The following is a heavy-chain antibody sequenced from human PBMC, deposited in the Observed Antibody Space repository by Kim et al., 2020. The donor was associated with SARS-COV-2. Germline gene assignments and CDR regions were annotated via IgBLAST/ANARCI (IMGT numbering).Heavy chain of an antibody. Sequence: ASVKVSCKASGYTFTSYAMHWVRQAPGQRLEWMGWINAGNGNTKYSQKFQGRVTITRDTSASTAYMELSSLRSEDTAVYYCARDLRDILTGSRGGILGWFDPWGQGTLVTVSS. CDR1: GYTFTSYA. V-gene: IGHV1-3*01. D-gene: IGHD3-9*01. CDR3: ARDLRDILTGSRGGILGWFDP. J-gene: IGHJ5*02. CDR2: INAGNGNT.